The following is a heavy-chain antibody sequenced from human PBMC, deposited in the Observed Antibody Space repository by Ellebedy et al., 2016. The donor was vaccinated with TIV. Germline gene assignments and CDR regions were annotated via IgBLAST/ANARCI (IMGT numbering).Heavy chain of an antibody. Sequence: GSLRLSCVVAGASISESNWWSWIRQPPGKGLEWIGETSLDGHTKYKPSLKSRVTISVGRSKNQFSLNLSSVTAADTAVYYCVPNYRHSFDIWGRGTAVTVSS. CDR2: TSLDGHT. D-gene: IGHD1-7*01. CDR3: VPNYRHSFDI. V-gene: IGHV4-4*02. J-gene: IGHJ3*02. CDR1: GASISESNW.